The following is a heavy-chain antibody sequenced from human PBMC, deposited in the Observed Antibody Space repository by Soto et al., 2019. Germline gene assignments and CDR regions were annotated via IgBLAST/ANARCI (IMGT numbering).Heavy chain of an antibody. CDR3: ARDHGRFSYVV. Sequence: TSETLSLTCAVSGGSISSSNWWNWIRQPPGKGLEWIGYVYYSGSTNYNPSLKSRVTISVDTSKNQFSLKLSSVSAADTAVYYCARDHGRFSYVVWGQGTRVTVSS. V-gene: IGHV4-61*01. D-gene: IGHD5-18*01. J-gene: IGHJ4*02. CDR1: GGSISSSNW. CDR2: VYYSGST.